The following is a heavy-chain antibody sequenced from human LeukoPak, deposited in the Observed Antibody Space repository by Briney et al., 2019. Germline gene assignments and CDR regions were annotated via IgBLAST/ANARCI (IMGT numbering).Heavy chain of an antibody. CDR3: AREAAPHYYDSSGYYYGDAFDI. D-gene: IGHD3-22*01. Sequence: SETLSLTCTVSGGSISSGGYYWRWIRQHPGKGLEWLGYIYCTGCTYCNPSLKSRVTISVDTSKNQFSLKLSSVTAADTAVYDCAREAAPHYYDSSGYYYGDAFDIWGQGTMVTVSS. CDR2: IYCTGCT. J-gene: IGHJ3*02. V-gene: IGHV4-31*03. CDR1: GGSISSGGYY.